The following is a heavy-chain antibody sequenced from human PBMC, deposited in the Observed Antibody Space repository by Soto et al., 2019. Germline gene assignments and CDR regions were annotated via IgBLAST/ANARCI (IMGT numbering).Heavy chain of an antibody. V-gene: IGHV3-73*01. CDR2: IRSKANSYAT. J-gene: IGHJ4*02. CDR1: GFTFSGSA. CDR3: TRLFPPDSSGFYRSDY. Sequence: GSLRLSCAASGFTFSGSAMHWVRQASGKGLEWVGRIRSKANSYATAYAASVKGRFTISRDDSKNTAYLQMNSLKTEDTAVYYCTRLFPPDSSGFYRSDYWGQGTLVTVSS. D-gene: IGHD3-22*01.